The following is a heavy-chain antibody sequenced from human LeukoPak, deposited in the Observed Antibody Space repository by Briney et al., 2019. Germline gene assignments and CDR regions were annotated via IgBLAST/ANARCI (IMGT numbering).Heavy chain of an antibody. Sequence: PSETLSLTCAVYGGSFSGYYWSWIRQPPGKGLEWIGEINHSGSTNYNPSLKSRVTISVDTSKNQFSLKLSSVTAADTAVYYCAGGGDVVVPAAMPALLLWGQGTLVTVSS. V-gene: IGHV4-34*01. D-gene: IGHD2-2*01. CDR1: GGSFSGYY. CDR3: AGGGDVVVPAAMPALLL. CDR2: INHSGST. J-gene: IGHJ4*02.